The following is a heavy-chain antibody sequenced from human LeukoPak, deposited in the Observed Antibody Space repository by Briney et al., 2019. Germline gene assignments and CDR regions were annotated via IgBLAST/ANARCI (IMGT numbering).Heavy chain of an antibody. Sequence: GGSLRLSCAASGFTVSSNYMSWVRQAPGKGLEWVSSISSGNSYIYYADSVKGRFTISRDNAKNSLYLQMNSLRAEDTAVYYCARGTIFGVVPIDYWGQGTLVTVSS. D-gene: IGHD3-3*01. J-gene: IGHJ4*02. CDR3: ARGTIFGVVPIDY. V-gene: IGHV3-21*01. CDR1: GFTVSSNY. CDR2: ISSGNSYI.